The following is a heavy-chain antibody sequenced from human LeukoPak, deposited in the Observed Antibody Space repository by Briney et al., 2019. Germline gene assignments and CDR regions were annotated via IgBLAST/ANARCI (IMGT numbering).Heavy chain of an antibody. V-gene: IGHV4-4*07. CDR3: ASENYYGSSGYSEGLDV. J-gene: IGHJ6*02. CDR1: GGSISSYY. Sequence: SEAPSLTRTVPGGSISSYYWTWVRQPAGEGLGWSGRMYVSRTTNYNPSLKSRATMSVDTSKHQFSLKLTSVTAADTAVYYCASENYYGSSGYSEGLDVWGQGTTVTVSS. D-gene: IGHD3-22*01. CDR2: MYVSRTT.